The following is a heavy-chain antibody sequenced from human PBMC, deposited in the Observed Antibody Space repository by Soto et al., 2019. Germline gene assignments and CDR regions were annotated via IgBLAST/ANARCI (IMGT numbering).Heavy chain of an antibody. CDR1: GFSFINHA. CDR3: AKDRLMLTMVVVGAFDF. V-gene: IGHV3-23*01. D-gene: IGHD3-22*01. J-gene: IGHJ3*01. CDR2: ISGSGSTT. Sequence: VQLLESGGGLVQPGGSLRLSCAASGFSFINHAMTWVRQAPGKGLEWVSGISGSGSTTHYADSVKGRFTISRDNSKDTLYLQMNSLRPEDTAVYYCAKDRLMLTMVVVGAFDFWGLGTMVTVSS.